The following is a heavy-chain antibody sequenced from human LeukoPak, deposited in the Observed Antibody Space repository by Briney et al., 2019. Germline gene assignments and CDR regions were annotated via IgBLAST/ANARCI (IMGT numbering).Heavy chain of an antibody. J-gene: IGHJ3*02. D-gene: IGHD5-12*01. V-gene: IGHV4-59*01. CDR3: AREVDIVATGEGAFDI. CDR2: IYYSGST. Sequence: SETLSLTCTVSGGSISSYYWSWIRQPPGKGLEWIGYIYYSGSTNYNPSLKSRVTISVDTSKNQFSLKLSSVTAADTAVYYCAREVDIVATGEGAFDIWGQGTMVTVSS. CDR1: GGSISSYY.